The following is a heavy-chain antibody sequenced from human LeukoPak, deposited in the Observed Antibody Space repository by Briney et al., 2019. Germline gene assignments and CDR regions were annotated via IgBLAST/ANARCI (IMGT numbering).Heavy chain of an antibody. J-gene: IGHJ4*02. V-gene: IGHV3-30-3*01. Sequence: GRSLRLSCAASGFTFSSYAMHWVRQAPGKGLEWVAVISYDGSNKYYADSVKGRFTISRDNSKNTLYLQMNSLRAEDTAVYYCARDLSDILTGPFDYWGQGTLVTVSP. D-gene: IGHD3-9*01. CDR2: ISYDGSNK. CDR3: ARDLSDILTGPFDY. CDR1: GFTFSSYA.